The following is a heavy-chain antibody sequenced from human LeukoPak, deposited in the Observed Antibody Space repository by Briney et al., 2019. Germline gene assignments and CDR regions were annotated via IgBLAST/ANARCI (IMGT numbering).Heavy chain of an antibody. V-gene: IGHV3-30*02. CDR1: GFTFSSYG. CDR2: IRYDGSDK. CDR3: AKESESYDSSGSTFDY. Sequence: GGSLRLSCAASGFTFSSYGMHWVRQAPGKGLEWVAFIRYDGSDKFYADSVKGRFTISRDDSKNTLYLQMNSLRAEDTAVYYCAKESESYDSSGSTFDYWGQGTLVTVSS. D-gene: IGHD3-22*01. J-gene: IGHJ4*02.